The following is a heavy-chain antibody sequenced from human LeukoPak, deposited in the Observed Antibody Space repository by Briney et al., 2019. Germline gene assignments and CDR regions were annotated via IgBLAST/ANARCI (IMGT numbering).Heavy chain of an antibody. CDR2: FDPEQAKT. CDR3: ATRGGDFWSGFEK. Sequence: ASVKVSCKVSGDSLTDLNIQWVRQAPGKGLECLGGFDPEQAKTIYAQNFQGRVTMTEDASTDTASMELHSLKSADTAVYYCATRGGDFWSGFEKWGQGTLIIVSS. V-gene: IGHV1-24*01. CDR1: GDSLTDLN. D-gene: IGHD3-3*01. J-gene: IGHJ4*02.